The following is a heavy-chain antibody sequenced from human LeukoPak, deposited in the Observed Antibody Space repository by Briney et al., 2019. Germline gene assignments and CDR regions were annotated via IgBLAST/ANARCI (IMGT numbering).Heavy chain of an antibody. Sequence: SETLSLTCTVSGDSIGSSYWSWIRQPPGKGLEWIGYIYYSGSTSYNPSLKSRATISVDTSKNQFSLKLSSVTAADTAVYYCARAWESIAGYYFDYWGQGTLVTVSS. CDR3: ARAWESIAGYYFDY. CDR2: IYYSGST. V-gene: IGHV4-59*01. CDR1: GDSIGSSY. J-gene: IGHJ4*02. D-gene: IGHD1-26*01.